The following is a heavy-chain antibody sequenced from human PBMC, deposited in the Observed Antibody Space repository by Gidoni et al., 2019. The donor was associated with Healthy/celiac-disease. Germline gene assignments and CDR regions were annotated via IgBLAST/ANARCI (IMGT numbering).Heavy chain of an antibody. D-gene: IGHD4-17*01. J-gene: IGHJ6*04. V-gene: IGHV2-70*15. CDR2: IDWDDDK. CDR1: GFSLSTSGMC. Sequence: QVTLRESGPALVKPTQTLTLTCPFSGFSLSTSGMCVSWIRQPPGKALEWLARIDWDDDKYYSTSLKTRLTISKDTSKNQVVLTMTNMDPVDTATYYCARIGVTTDGMDVWGKGTTVTVSS. CDR3: ARIGVTTDGMDV.